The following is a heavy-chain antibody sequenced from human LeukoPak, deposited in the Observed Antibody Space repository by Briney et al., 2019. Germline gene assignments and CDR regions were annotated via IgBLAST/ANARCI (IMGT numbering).Heavy chain of an antibody. V-gene: IGHV3-7*01. CDR2: IRQDGGDI. D-gene: IGHD3-22*01. CDR1: GFIFSKYW. Sequence: GGSVRLSCTASGFIFSKYWMTWLRQAPGKGLEWVANIRQDGGDIHYVDSVKGRFLISRDNGKNSLYLQMNSLRAEDTAVYYCARGIRHYDSSGYPGYWGQGTLVTVSS. J-gene: IGHJ4*02. CDR3: ARGIRHYDSSGYPGY.